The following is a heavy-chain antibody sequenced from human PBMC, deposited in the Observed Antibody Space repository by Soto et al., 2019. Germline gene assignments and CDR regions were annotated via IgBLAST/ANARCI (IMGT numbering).Heavy chain of an antibody. CDR3: ARVGSYDGSGYKAFHI. CDR2: IYYSGST. V-gene: IGHV4-31*03. J-gene: IGHJ3*02. Sequence: RTDTVCGGYVNSGGSYRSYIHKHPGKGLEWIGYIYYSGSTYYNPSLKSRVIISIDTSKNQFSLKLSSVTAADTAVYYCARVGSYDGSGYKAFHIWGPGTTVTVSS. CDR1: GGYVNSGGSY. D-gene: IGHD3-22*01.